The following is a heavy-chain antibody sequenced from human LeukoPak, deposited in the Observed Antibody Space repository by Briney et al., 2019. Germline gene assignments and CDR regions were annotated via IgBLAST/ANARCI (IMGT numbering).Heavy chain of an antibody. CDR1: GGTFSSYA. Sequence: ASVKVSCKASGGTFSSYAISWVRQAPGQGLEWMGRIIPTLGIANYAQKFQGRVTITADKSTSTAYMELSSLRSEDTAVYYCARSDCSGGSCLNDAFDIWGQGTMVTVSS. CDR3: ARSDCSGGSCLNDAFDI. D-gene: IGHD2-15*01. V-gene: IGHV1-69*04. J-gene: IGHJ3*02. CDR2: IIPTLGIA.